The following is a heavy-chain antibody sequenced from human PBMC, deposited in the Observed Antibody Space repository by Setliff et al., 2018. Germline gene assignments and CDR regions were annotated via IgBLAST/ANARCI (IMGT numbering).Heavy chain of an antibody. D-gene: IGHD3-9*01. CDR1: GYIFRDYY. CDR3: AGPFDVGPYPRPIDGLDL. CDR2: INPHSGGR. Sequence: ASVKVSCQASGYIFRDYYIHWVRQAPGQGLEWMGWINPHSGGREYAEAFRGRVTMTGDTSIRTAFMELRGLTSDDTAVYYCAGPFDVGPYPRPIDGLDLWGQGTRVTVSS. V-gene: IGHV1-2*02. J-gene: IGHJ3*01.